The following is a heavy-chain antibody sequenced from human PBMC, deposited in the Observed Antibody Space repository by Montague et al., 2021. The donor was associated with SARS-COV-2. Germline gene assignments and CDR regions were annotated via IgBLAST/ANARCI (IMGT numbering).Heavy chain of an antibody. Sequence: SETLSLTCTVSGDSISDYYRSWIRQPPGVGLEWTGYIFRSGATNYNPPLKSRVIISLDTSKSQFSLRLSSVTAADTAIYYCARTSRGSRYFYGVDVWGQGTTVTVSS. CDR3: ARTSRGSRYFYGVDV. D-gene: IGHD3-10*01. CDR1: GDSISDYY. V-gene: IGHV4-59*01. J-gene: IGHJ6*02. CDR2: IFRSGAT.